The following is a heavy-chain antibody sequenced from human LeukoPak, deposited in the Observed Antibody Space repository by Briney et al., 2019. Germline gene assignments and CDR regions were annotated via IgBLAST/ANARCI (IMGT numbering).Heavy chain of an antibody. CDR1: GYTFTNV. V-gene: IGHV1-3*01. J-gene: IGHJ4*02. Sequence: ASVKVSCKASGYTFTNVVHWVRQAPGQRPEWMGWINAGNGVTKYSQNFQGRVTITRDTSASTAYMELSSLTSEDTALYYCARDDCGDTCYPGGYWGQGTLVTVSS. D-gene: IGHD2-21*01. CDR2: INAGNGVT. CDR3: ARDDCGDTCYPGGY.